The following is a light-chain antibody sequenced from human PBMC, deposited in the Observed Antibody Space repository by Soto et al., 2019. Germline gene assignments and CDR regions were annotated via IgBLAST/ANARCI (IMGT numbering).Light chain of an antibody. V-gene: IGKV3-11*01. CDR3: QQRSNWPPTWT. J-gene: IGKJ1*01. CDR1: QSVSSY. CDR2: DAS. Sequence: EIVLTQSPATLSLSPGERATLSCRASQSVSSYLAWYQQKPGQAPRLLIYDASNRATGTPARFSGSGSGTDFTLTISSLEPEDFAVYYCQQRSNWPPTWTLGQGTKVDIK.